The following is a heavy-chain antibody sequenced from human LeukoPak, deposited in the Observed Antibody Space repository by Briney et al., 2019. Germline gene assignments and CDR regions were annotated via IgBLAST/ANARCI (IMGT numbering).Heavy chain of an antibody. V-gene: IGHV4-61*02. CDR3: ARDSGITYYDFWSGYYHYYMDV. CDR1: GGSISSGSYY. CDR2: IYTSGST. D-gene: IGHD3-3*01. Sequence: SETLSLTCTVSGGSISSGSYYWSWIRQPAGKGLEWIGRIYTSGSTNYNPSLKSRVTISVDTSKNQFSLKLSSVTAADTAVYYCARDSGITYYDFWSGYYHYYMDVWGKGTTVTVSS. J-gene: IGHJ6*03.